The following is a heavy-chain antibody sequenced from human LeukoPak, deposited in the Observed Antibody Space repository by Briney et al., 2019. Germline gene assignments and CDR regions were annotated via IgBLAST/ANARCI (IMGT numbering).Heavy chain of an antibody. CDR2: ISGSGGST. D-gene: IGHD3-22*01. CDR1: GFTFSSYA. V-gene: IGHV3-23*01. J-gene: IGHJ4*02. CDR3: AKDGAEGRYYYDSSADY. Sequence: GSLRLSCAASGFTFSSYAMSWVRQAPGKGLEWVSAISGSGGSTYYPDSVKGRFTISRDNSKNTLYLQMNSLRAEDTAVYYCAKDGAEGRYYYDSSADYWGQGTLVTVSS.